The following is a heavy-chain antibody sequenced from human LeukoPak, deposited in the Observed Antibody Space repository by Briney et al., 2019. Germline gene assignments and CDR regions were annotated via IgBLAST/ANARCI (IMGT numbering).Heavy chain of an antibody. V-gene: IGHV4-39*01. Sequence: SETLSLTCTVSGGSIGSYISSYYWSWIRQPPGKGLEWIGSIYYSGSTYYNPSLKSRVTISVDTSKNQFSLKLSSVTAADTAVYYCARLYSGWYAFDYWGQGTLVTVSS. CDR1: GGSIGSYISSYY. J-gene: IGHJ4*02. D-gene: IGHD6-19*01. CDR3: ARLYSGWYAFDY. CDR2: IYYSGST.